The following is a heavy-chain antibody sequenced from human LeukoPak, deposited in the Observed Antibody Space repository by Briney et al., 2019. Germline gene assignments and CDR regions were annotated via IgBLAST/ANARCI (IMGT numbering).Heavy chain of an antibody. J-gene: IGHJ4*02. CDR3: ARSLRSGRFLEWLLD. V-gene: IGHV3-48*01. Sequence: GGSLRLSCAASGFTFSSYSMNWVRQAPGKGLEWVSYISSSSTIYYADSVKGRFTISRDNAKNSLYLQMNSLRAEDTAVYYCARSLRSGRFLEWLLDWGQGTLVTVSS. CDR2: ISSSSTI. CDR1: GFTFSSYS. D-gene: IGHD3-3*01.